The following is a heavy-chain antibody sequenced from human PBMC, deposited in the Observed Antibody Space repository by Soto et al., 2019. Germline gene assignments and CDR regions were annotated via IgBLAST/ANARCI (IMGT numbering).Heavy chain of an antibody. CDR2: IIPIFGTA. V-gene: IGHV1-69*13. D-gene: IGHD2-2*01. CDR1: GGTFSSYA. CDR3: ARDIVVVPAAMFETYYYYGMDV. Sequence: SVKVSCKASGGTFSSYAISWVRQAPGQGLEWMGGIIPIFGTANYAQKFQGRVTITADESTSTAYMELSSLRSEDTAVYYCARDIVVVPAAMFETYYYYGMDVWGQGTTVTVSS. J-gene: IGHJ6*02.